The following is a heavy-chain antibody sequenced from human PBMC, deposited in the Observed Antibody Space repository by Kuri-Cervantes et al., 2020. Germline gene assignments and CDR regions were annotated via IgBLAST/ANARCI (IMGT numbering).Heavy chain of an antibody. Sequence: GGSLRLSCAASGFTFSNFWMAWIRQAPGKGLEWVANINQDGSERYYVDSVKGRFSISRDNAKNSLYLQVNSLRAEDTAVYYCLRASRAVTAWIWGQGTLVTVSS. J-gene: IGHJ4*02. V-gene: IGHV3-7*01. CDR2: INQDGSER. CDR3: LRASRAVTAWI. CDR1: GFTFSNFW. D-gene: IGHD2-21*02.